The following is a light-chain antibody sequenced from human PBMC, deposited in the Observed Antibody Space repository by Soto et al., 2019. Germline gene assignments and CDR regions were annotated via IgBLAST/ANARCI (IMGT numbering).Light chain of an antibody. CDR1: QSVSSSY. CDR3: QQYGSSLFT. Sequence: EIVLTQSPGTLSLSPGERATLSCRASQSVSSSYLAWYQQKPGQAPRLLIYGASSRATGIPDRFSGSGSGTDFTLTISRLEPGDFAVYYCQQYGSSLFTFGPGTKVAIK. J-gene: IGKJ3*01. CDR2: GAS. V-gene: IGKV3-20*01.